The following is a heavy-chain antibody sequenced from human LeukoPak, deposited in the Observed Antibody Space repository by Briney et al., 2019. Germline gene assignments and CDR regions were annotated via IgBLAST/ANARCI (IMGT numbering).Heavy chain of an antibody. V-gene: IGHV5-10-1*01. J-gene: IGHJ4*02. CDR1: GYSFTNYW. CDR3: ARAYSSSRIDY. Sequence: GESLKISCKGSGYSFTNYWINWVRQMPGKGVEWMGKIDPSDSYTNYSPSFQGHVTISADKSISTAYLQWSSLKASDTAMYYCARAYSSSRIDYWGQGTVVTVSS. CDR2: IDPSDSYT. D-gene: IGHD6-6*01.